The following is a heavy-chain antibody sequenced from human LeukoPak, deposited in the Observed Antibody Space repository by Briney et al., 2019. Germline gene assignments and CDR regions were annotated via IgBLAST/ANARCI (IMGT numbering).Heavy chain of an antibody. CDR3: ARLHTVLIAAAGRLEIDY. CDR1: GYTFTSSG. J-gene: IGHJ4*02. V-gene: IGHV1-18*01. CDR2: ISAYNGNT. D-gene: IGHD6-13*01. Sequence: ASGKVSCTASGYTFTSSGISWVRQAPGQGLEWRGWISAYNGNTNYAQKLQGTVNMTTDTSTSTAYMQLRRLRSDDTAVYSCARLHTVLIAAAGRLEIDYWGQGTLVTVSS.